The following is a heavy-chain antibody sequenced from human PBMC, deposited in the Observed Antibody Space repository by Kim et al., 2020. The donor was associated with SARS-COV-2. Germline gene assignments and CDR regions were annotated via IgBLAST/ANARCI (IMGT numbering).Heavy chain of an antibody. Sequence: SVKVSCKASGFTFTSSAVQWVRQARGQRLEWIGWIVVGSGNTNYAQKFQERVTITRDMSTSTAYMELSSLRSEDTAVYYCAADPGPDYGDYTLLFDYWGQGTLVTVSS. D-gene: IGHD4-17*01. CDR2: IVVGSGNT. CDR1: GFTFTSSA. CDR3: AADPGPDYGDYTLLFDY. J-gene: IGHJ4*02. V-gene: IGHV1-58*01.